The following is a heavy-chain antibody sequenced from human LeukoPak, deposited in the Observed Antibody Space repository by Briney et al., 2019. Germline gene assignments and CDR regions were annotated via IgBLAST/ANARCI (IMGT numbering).Heavy chain of an antibody. CDR2: ISSGSKYI. V-gene: IGHV3-21*01. CDR3: ARALSYSYGSMDF. D-gene: IGHD5-18*01. CDR1: RFTFSDYS. J-gene: IGHJ4*02. Sequence: PGGSLRLSCAASRFTFSDYSMNWVRQAPGKGLEWVSSISSGSKYIYNADSVKGRFTISRDNAKNSLYLQMGSLRAEDTAVYYCARALSYSYGSMDFWGQGTLVIVSS.